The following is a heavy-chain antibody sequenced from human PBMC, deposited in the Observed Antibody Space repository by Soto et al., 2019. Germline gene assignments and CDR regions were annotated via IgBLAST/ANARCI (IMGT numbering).Heavy chain of an antibody. Sequence: SETLSLTCSVSGGSISSTTYYWGWIRQTPGKGLEWIGTIYYSGNTDYNPSLKSRVTISVDTSKNQFSLKLSSVTAADTAVYYCARPYGSSSYYSYWFFDLWGRGTLVTVS. V-gene: IGHV4-39*01. D-gene: IGHD3-22*01. J-gene: IGHJ2*01. CDR3: ARPYGSSSYYSYWFFDL. CDR2: IYYSGNT. CDR1: GGSISSTTYY.